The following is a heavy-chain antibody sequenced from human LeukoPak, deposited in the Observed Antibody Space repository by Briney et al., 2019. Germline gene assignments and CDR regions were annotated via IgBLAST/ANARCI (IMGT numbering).Heavy chain of an antibody. J-gene: IGHJ4*02. D-gene: IGHD4-17*01. CDR2: IWYGGSNK. CDR3: ARGGDDYGDPAFDY. V-gene: IGHV3-33*01. Sequence: GGSLRLSCAASGFTFSSYGMHWVRQAPGKGLEWVAVIWYGGSNKYYADSVKGRFTISRDNSKNTLYLQMNSLRAEDTAVYYCARGGDDYGDPAFDYWGQGTLVTVSS. CDR1: GFTFSSYG.